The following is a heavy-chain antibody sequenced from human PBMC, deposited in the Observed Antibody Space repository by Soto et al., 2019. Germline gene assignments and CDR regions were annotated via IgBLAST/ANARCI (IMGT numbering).Heavy chain of an antibody. CDR3: ARRGRYYYGSGSFQNWFDP. J-gene: IGHJ5*02. CDR2: INHSGST. Sequence: PSETLSLTCAVYGGSFSGYYWSWIRQPPGKGLEWIGEINHSGSTNYNPSLKSRVTISVDTSKNQFSLKLSSVTAADTAVYYCARRGRYYYGSGSFQNWFDPWGQGTLVTVSS. V-gene: IGHV4-34*01. CDR1: GGSFSGYY. D-gene: IGHD3-10*01.